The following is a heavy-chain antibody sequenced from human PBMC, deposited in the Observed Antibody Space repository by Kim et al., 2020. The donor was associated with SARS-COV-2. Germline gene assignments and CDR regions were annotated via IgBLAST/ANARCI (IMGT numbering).Heavy chain of an antibody. CDR3: AKAPNFNYYDSSGYPSSFDY. V-gene: IGHV3-9*01. J-gene: IGHJ4*02. CDR1: GFTFGDYG. CDR2: ISWNSDSI. D-gene: IGHD3-22*01. Sequence: GGSLRLSCAASGFTFGDYGMHWVRQAPGKGLEWVSGISWNSDSIGYVDSVKGRFTISRDNAKNSLYLQMSSLRPEDTAVYYCAKAPNFNYYDSSGYPSSFDYWGQGTLVTVSS.